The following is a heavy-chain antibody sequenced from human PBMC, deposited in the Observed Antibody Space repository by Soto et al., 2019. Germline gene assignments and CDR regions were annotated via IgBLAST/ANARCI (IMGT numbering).Heavy chain of an antibody. D-gene: IGHD5-18*01. Sequence: SETLSLTCTVSGGSISSYYLSWIRQPPGKGLEWIGYIYYSGSTNYNPSLKSRVTISVDTSKNQFSLKLSSVTAADTAVYYCARRYGYAFDIWGQGTMVTVSS. CDR1: GGSISSYY. CDR2: IYYSGST. V-gene: IGHV4-59*08. CDR3: ARRYGYAFDI. J-gene: IGHJ3*02.